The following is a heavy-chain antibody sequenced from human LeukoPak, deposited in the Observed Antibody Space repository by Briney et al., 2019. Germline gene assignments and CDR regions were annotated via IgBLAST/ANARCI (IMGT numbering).Heavy chain of an antibody. V-gene: IGHV3-23*01. CDR1: GFTFSSYV. CDR3: ARSWYFDL. CDR2: TTGSGATT. J-gene: IGHJ2*01. Sequence: GGSLRLSCAASGFTFSSYVMTWFRQAPGKGLEWVTTTTGSGATTDYADSVKGRFTISRDNSKNTLSLQMNSLRAEDTAVYYCARSWYFDLWGRGTLVTVSS.